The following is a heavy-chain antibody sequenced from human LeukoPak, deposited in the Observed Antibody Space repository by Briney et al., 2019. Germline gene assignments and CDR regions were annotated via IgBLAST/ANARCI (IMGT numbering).Heavy chain of an antibody. V-gene: IGHV3-23*01. CDR1: GFTFSSYA. D-gene: IGHD2-2*03. CDR3: AKDGYCSSTSCYAGGLYYYYYMDV. J-gene: IGHJ6*03. Sequence: GGSLRLSCAASGFTFSSYAMSWVRQAPGKGLEWVSAISGSGGSTYYADSVKGRFTISRDNSKNTLYLQMNSLRAEDTAVYYCAKDGYCSSTSCYAGGLYYYYYMDVWGKGTTVTVSS. CDR2: ISGSGGST.